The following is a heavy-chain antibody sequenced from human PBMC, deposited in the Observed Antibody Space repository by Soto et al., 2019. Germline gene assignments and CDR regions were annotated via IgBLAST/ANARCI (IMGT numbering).Heavy chain of an antibody. Sequence: PGGSLRLSCAASGFTFCSHDMHWVRQVTGKGVEWVSGIDSAGDAKYPASVKGRFTISRENAKNSLYLQMNSLRAEDTAMYYCTRGGIWGVSWNWFDTWGQGTLVTVSS. D-gene: IGHD3-10*01. CDR2: IDSAGDA. CDR1: GFTFCSHD. CDR3: TRGGIWGVSWNWFDT. V-gene: IGHV3-13*01. J-gene: IGHJ5*02.